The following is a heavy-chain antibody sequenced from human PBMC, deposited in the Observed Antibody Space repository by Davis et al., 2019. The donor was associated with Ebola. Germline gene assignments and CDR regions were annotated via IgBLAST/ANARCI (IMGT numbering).Heavy chain of an antibody. D-gene: IGHD3-3*01. Sequence: SETLSLPCTVSGGSIISSSSYWGWIRQPPRTGLEWIGSIYYSGITYYNPSLKSRVTISVDTSKNQFSLKLRSVTAADTAVYYCARQGWSGYSLRHWLDPWGRGTLVTVSS. J-gene: IGHJ5*02. V-gene: IGHV4-39*01. CDR1: GGSIISSSSY. CDR3: ARQGWSGYSLRHWLDP. CDR2: IYYSGIT.